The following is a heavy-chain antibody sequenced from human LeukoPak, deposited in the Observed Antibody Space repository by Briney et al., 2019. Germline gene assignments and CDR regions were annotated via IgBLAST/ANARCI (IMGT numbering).Heavy chain of an antibody. CDR2: ISSGSSTI. CDR3: ARKNDYDSSGYHNWFDP. CDR1: GFTFSSYS. D-gene: IGHD3-22*01. V-gene: IGHV3-48*02. J-gene: IGHJ5*02. Sequence: GGSLRLSCAASGFTFSSYSMNWVRQAPGKGLEWLSYISSGSSTIYYADSVKGRFTISRDNARNSLYLHMNSLRDEDTAVYYCARKNDYDSSGYHNWFDPWGQGTLVTVSS.